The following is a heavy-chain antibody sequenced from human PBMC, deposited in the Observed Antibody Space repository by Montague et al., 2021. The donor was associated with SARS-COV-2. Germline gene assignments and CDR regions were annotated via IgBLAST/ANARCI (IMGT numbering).Heavy chain of an antibody. CDR2: INHSGST. V-gene: IGHV4-34*01. CDR3: ARGRYSSSWYGRKNWFDP. J-gene: IGHJ5*02. CDR1: GGSFSGYY. Sequence: SETLSLTCAVYGGSFSGYYWSWIRQPPGKGLEWIGEINHSGSTNHNPSLKSRVTISVDTSKNQFSLKLSSVTAADTAVYYCARGRYSSSWYGRKNWFDPWGQGTLVTVSS. D-gene: IGHD6-13*01.